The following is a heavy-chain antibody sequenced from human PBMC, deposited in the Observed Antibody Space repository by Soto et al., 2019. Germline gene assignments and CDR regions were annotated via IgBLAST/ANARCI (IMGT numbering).Heavy chain of an antibody. CDR2: ISGSGGST. CDR3: TGHYDFWSGYYNELDY. D-gene: IGHD3-3*01. Sequence: GGSLRLSCAASGFTFSSYAMSWVRQAPGKGLEWVSAISGSGGSTYYADSVKGRFTISRDNSKNTLYLQVNSLRAEDTAVYYCTGHYDFWSGYYNELDYWGQGTLVTVSS. CDR1: GFTFSSYA. J-gene: IGHJ4*02. V-gene: IGHV3-23*01.